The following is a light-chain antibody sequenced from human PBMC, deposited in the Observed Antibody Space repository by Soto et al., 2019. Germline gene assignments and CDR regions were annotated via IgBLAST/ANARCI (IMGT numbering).Light chain of an antibody. CDR2: KAS. CDR1: QSISSW. V-gene: IGKV1-5*03. J-gene: IGKJ1*01. Sequence: DIQMTQSPSTLSASVGDRVTITCRASQSISSWLAWYQQKPGKAPKLLIYKASSVESGVPSRFSGSGSGTEFTLTISRLQPDDCAPYYCQQYNSYPWTCGQGTKVEIK. CDR3: QQYNSYPWT.